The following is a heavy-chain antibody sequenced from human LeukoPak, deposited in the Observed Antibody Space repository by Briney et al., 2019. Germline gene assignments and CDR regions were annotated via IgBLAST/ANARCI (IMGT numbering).Heavy chain of an antibody. V-gene: IGHV4-59*08. CDR1: GGSISSYY. J-gene: IGHJ4*02. CDR3: ARITIFGVAHFDY. Sequence: SETLSLTCTVSGGSISSYYWSWIRQPPGKGLEWIGYIYYSGSTNYNPSLKSRVTISVDTSKNQFSLKLSSVTAADTAVYYCARITIFGVAHFDYWGQGTLVTVSS. D-gene: IGHD3-3*01. CDR2: IYYSGST.